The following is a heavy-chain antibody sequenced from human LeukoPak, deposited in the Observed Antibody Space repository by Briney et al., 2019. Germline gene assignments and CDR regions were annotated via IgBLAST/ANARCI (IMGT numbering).Heavy chain of an antibody. CDR2: INPSGGST. V-gene: IGHV1-46*01. Sequence: GASVKVSCKASGYTFTSYYMHWVRQAPGQGLEWMGIINPSGGSTSYAQKFQGRVTMTTDTPTSTVYMELRSLRSDDTAVYYCARENRINLVPMPFDYWGQGTLVTVSS. J-gene: IGHJ4*02. D-gene: IGHD2-2*01. CDR1: GYTFTSYY. CDR3: ARENRINLVPMPFDY.